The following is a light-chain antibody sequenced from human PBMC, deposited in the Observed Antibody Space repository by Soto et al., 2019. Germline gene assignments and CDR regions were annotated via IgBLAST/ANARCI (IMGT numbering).Light chain of an antibody. CDR2: DAS. CDR1: QDISNH. V-gene: IGKV1-33*01. CDR3: QKHYGVPL. Sequence: DIQLPQSPSSLSAAGGDRVTITCQASQDISNHLNWYQQKPGKAPNLLIYDASDLETGVSSRFSVGGSGTFFSLTIYRLQPEDSATYFWQKHYGVPLFDHGTNGEI. J-gene: IGKJ1*01.